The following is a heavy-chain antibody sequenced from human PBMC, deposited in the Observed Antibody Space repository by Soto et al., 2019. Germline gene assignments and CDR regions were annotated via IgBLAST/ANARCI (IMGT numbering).Heavy chain of an antibody. CDR3: ARDRLGEDQQPFDY. V-gene: IGHV4-4*07. CDR1: GGSISPYY. J-gene: IGHJ4*02. D-gene: IGHD6-13*01. Sequence: SETLSVTCTVSGGSISPYYWSWRRQPAWKGLELIGRIYTNEHINYNPSLRSRLTLSVDTSRNQFSLKLSSVTAADTAVYYCARDRLGEDQQPFDYWGQGTLVTVSS. CDR2: IYTNEHI.